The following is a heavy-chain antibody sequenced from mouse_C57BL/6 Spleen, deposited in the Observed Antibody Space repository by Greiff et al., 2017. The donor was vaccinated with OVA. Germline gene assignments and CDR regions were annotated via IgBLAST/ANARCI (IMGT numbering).Heavy chain of an antibody. D-gene: IGHD2-5*01. V-gene: IGHV1-50*01. CDR3: ARSSNYEGDY. Sequence: QVQLQQPGAELVKPGASVKLSCKASGYTFTSYWMQWVKQRPGQGLEWIGEIDPSDSYTNYNQKFKGKATLTVDTSSSTAYMQLSSLTSEDSAVYYCARSSNYEGDYWGQGTTLTVSS. J-gene: IGHJ2*01. CDR1: GYTFTSYW. CDR2: IDPSDSYT.